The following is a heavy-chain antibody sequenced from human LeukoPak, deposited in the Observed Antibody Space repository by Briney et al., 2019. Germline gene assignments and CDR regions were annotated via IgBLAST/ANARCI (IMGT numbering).Heavy chain of an antibody. D-gene: IGHD2-8*01. V-gene: IGHV4-39*01. Sequence: SETLSLTCTVSSDPITSSSYYWGWIRQPPEKGLEWIGSVYHTGKTYYNPSLKNRVTISVETSKNHFSLSLRSVTASDTAIYFCAKLHVYYYGWFDPWGQGTLVTVSS. J-gene: IGHJ5*02. CDR1: SDPITSSSYY. CDR3: AKLHVYYYGWFDP. CDR2: VYHTGKT.